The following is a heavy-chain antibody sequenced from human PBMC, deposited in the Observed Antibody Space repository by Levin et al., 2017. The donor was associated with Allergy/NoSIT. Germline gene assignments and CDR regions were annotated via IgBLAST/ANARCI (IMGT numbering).Heavy chain of an antibody. J-gene: IGHJ2*01. D-gene: IGHD2-15*01. CDR2: IWYDGSNE. CDR3: ARDRCSGDRCGFDWYFDL. Sequence: GGSLRLSCAASGFTFRNYGMDWVRQAPGKGLEWVATIWYDGSNEYYSESVEGRVTISRDNSKNTLFLQMNSLRVEDTAVYYCARDRCSGDRCGFDWYFDLWGRGTLVTVSS. V-gene: IGHV3-33*01. CDR1: GFTFRNYG.